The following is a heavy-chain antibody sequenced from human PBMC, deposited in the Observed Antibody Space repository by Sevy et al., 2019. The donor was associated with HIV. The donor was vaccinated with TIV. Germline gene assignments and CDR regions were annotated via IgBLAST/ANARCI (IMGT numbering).Heavy chain of an antibody. V-gene: IGHV3-30*18. D-gene: IGHD2-2*01. CDR3: AKDLGYCSSTSCSPSLYYYYYGMDV. CDR2: ISYDGSNK. CDR1: GFTFSSYG. J-gene: IGHJ6*02. Sequence: GGSLRLSCAASGFTFSSYGMHWVRQAPGKGLEWVAVISYDGSNKYYADSVKGRFTISRDNSKNTLYLQMNSLRAEETAVYYCAKDLGYCSSTSCSPSLYYYYYGMDVWGQGTTVTVSS.